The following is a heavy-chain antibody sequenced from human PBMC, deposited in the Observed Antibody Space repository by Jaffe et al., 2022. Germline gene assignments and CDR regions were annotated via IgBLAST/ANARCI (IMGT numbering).Heavy chain of an antibody. Sequence: EVQLVESGGGLVQPGGSLRLSCAASGFTFSSYWMSWVRQAPGKGLEWVANIKQDGSEKYYVDSVKGRFTISRDNAKNSLYLQMNSLRAEDTAVYYCARARTLLWFGELLYYFDYWGQGTLVTVSS. CDR2: IKQDGSEK. CDR1: GFTFSSYW. V-gene: IGHV3-7*05. J-gene: IGHJ4*02. CDR3: ARARTLLWFGELLYYFDY. D-gene: IGHD3-10*01.